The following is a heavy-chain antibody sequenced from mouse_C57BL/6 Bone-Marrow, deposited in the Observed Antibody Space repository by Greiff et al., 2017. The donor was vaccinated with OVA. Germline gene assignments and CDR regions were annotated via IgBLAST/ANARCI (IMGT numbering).Heavy chain of an antibody. CDR1: GFTFSDYG. V-gene: IGHV5-17*01. CDR2: ISSGSSTI. CDR3: ARGEVWLRRDWYFDV. J-gene: IGHJ1*03. D-gene: IGHD2-2*01. Sequence: EVMLVESGGGLVKPGGSLKLSCAASGFTFSDYGMHWVRQAPEKGLEWVAYISSGSSTIYYADTVKGRFTISRDNAKNTLFLQMTSLRSEDTAMYYCARGEVWLRRDWYFDVWGTGTTVTVSS.